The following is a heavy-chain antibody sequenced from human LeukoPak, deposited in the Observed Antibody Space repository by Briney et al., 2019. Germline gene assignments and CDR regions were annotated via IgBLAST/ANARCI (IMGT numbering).Heavy chain of an antibody. CDR2: IIPILGIA. V-gene: IGHV1-69*04. Sequence: GSSVKVSCKASGGTFGSNGISWVRQAPGQGLEWMGRIIPILGIANYAQKFQGRVTITADKSTSTADMELSSLRSDDTAVYYCARDILGRSNGGSNYFGMEVWGQGTTVTVSS. CDR3: ARDILGRSNGGSNYFGMEV. CDR1: GGTFGSNG. J-gene: IGHJ6*02. D-gene: IGHD2-15*01.